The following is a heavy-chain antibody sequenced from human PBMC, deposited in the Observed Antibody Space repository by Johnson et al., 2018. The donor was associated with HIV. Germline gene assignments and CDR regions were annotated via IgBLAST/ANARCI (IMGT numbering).Heavy chain of an antibody. CDR3: AKDFGYPRPRDAFDI. CDR2: ISYGGSNK. Sequence: QVQLVESGGGVVQPGRSLRLSCAASGFTISSYGMHWVRQAPGKGLEWVAVISYGGSNKYYADSVKGRFTISRDNSKNTLYLQMNSLRAEDTAVYYCAKDFGYPRPRDAFDIWGQGTMVTVSS. J-gene: IGHJ3*02. D-gene: IGHD5-12*01. V-gene: IGHV3-30*18. CDR1: GFTISSYG.